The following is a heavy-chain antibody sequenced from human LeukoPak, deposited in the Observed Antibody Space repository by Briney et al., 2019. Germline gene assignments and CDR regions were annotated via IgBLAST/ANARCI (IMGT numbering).Heavy chain of an antibody. Sequence: GGSLRLSCAASGFTFSSYEMNWVRQAPGKGLEWVSCISGSGGNTYYADSVKGRFTISRDNSKNTLYLQLNSLRAEDTAIYYCANGRGPNTGPTLDYWGQGTLVTVSS. J-gene: IGHJ4*02. D-gene: IGHD2-15*01. CDR1: GFTFSSYE. CDR3: ANGRGPNTGPTLDY. V-gene: IGHV3-23*01. CDR2: ISGSGGNT.